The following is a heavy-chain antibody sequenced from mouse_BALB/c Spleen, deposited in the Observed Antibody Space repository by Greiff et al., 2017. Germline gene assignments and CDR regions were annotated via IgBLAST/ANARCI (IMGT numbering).Heavy chain of an antibody. CDR2: IRNKANGYTT. V-gene: IGHV7-3*02. J-gene: IGHJ4*01. CDR3: ARDPYDGYYEGGAMGY. D-gene: IGHD2-3*01. Sequence: EVHLVESGGGLVQPGGSLRLSCATSGFTFTDYYMSWVRQPPGKALEWLGFIRNKANGYTTEYSASGKGRFTISRDNSQSILYLQMNTLRAEDSATYYCARDPYDGYYEGGAMGYWGQGTSVTVSS. CDR1: GFTFTDYY.